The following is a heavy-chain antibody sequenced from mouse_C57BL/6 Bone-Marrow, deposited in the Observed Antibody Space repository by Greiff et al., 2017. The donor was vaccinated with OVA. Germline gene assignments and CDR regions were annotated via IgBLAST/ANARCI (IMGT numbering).Heavy chain of an antibody. Sequence: VKLVESGAELVRPGASVKLSCKASGYTFTDYYINWVKQRPGQGLEWIARIYPGSGNTYYNEKFKGKATLTAEKSSSTAYMQLSSLTSEDSAVYFCARGLYYGSSPYYFDYWGQGTTLTVSS. J-gene: IGHJ2*01. CDR2: IYPGSGNT. CDR1: GYTFTDYY. V-gene: IGHV1-76*01. CDR3: ARGLYYGSSPYYFDY. D-gene: IGHD1-1*01.